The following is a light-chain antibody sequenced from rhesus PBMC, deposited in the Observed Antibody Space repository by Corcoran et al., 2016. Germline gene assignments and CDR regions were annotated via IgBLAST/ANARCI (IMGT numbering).Light chain of an antibody. CDR2: EVS. V-gene: IGKV2-104*02. CDR3: MQALEFPLT. J-gene: IGKJ4*01. Sequence: DIVMTQTPLSLPVTPGEPASIACRSSQSLLGSEDGNTSVDWNLQKPGHSPQLLIYEVSHRASGVPDRFIGVGSDTDCTLKISRMVTEDFGVYYCMQALEFPLTFGGGTKVEIK. CDR1: QSLLGSEDGNTS.